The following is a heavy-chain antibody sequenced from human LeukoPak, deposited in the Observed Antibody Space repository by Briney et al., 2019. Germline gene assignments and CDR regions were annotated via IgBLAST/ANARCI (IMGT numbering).Heavy chain of an antibody. Sequence: ASVKVSCKASGYSFTSYYMHWVRQAPGQGLEWMGIINPSCGSTSYAQKFQGKVTMTRDTSTSTVYMELSRLRSEDTAVYYCARDSGADYYGDFDYWGQGTLVTVSS. V-gene: IGHV1-46*01. J-gene: IGHJ4*02. D-gene: IGHD3-10*01. CDR3: ARDSGADYYGDFDY. CDR2: INPSCGST. CDR1: GYSFTSYY.